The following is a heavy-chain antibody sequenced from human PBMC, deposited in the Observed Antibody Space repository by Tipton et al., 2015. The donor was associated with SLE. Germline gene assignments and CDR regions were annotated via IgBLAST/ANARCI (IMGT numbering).Heavy chain of an antibody. CDR3: ARATGPHVYYYYMDV. CDR1: GGSISSSSYY. J-gene: IGHJ6*03. D-gene: IGHD1-14*01. V-gene: IGHV4-61*05. CDR2: IYYSGST. Sequence: TLSLTCTVSGGSISSSSYYWGWIRQPPGKGLEWIGYIYYSGSTNYNPSLKSRVTISVDTSKNQFSLKLSSVTAADTAVYYCARATGPHVYYYYMDVWGKGTTVTVSS.